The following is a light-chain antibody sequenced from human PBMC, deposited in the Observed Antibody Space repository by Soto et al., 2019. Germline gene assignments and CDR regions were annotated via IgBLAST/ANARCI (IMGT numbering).Light chain of an antibody. J-gene: IGKJ5*01. Sequence: EIVLTQSPATLSLSPGERATLSCRASQSVSSYLAWYQQKPGQPPRLLIYDASTRATGIPDRFSGSGSGTDFTLTISRLEPEDFAVYYCQHFANSITFGQGTRLEIK. CDR1: QSVSSY. CDR2: DAS. CDR3: QHFANSIT. V-gene: IGKV3-11*01.